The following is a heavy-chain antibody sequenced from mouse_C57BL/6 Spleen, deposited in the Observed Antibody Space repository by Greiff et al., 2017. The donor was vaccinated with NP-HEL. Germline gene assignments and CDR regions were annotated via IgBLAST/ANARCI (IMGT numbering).Heavy chain of an antibody. Sequence: EVQLQQSGPELVKPGASVKISCKASGYSFTDYNMNWVKQSNGKSLEWIGVINPNYGTTSYNQKFKGKATLTVDQSSSTAYMQLNSLTSEDSAVYYCARGGPLTTVVEDYAMDYWGQRTSVTVSS. CDR1: GYSFTDYN. V-gene: IGHV1-39*01. CDR3: ARGGPLTTVVEDYAMDY. D-gene: IGHD1-1*01. CDR2: INPNYGTT. J-gene: IGHJ4*01.